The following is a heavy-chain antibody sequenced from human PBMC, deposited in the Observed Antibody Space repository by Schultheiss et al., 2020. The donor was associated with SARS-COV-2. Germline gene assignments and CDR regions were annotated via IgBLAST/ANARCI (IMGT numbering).Heavy chain of an antibody. Sequence: SQTLSLTCAVYGGSFSGYYWSWIRQPPGKGLEWIGEINHSGSTNYNPSLKSRVTISVDTSKNQFSLKLSSVTAADTAVYYCARVVGGRDSSGWYNPPYYYYMDVWGKGTTVTVSS. CDR1: GGSFSGYY. CDR2: INHSGST. J-gene: IGHJ6*03. V-gene: IGHV4-34*01. D-gene: IGHD6-19*01. CDR3: ARVVGGRDSSGWYNPPYYYYMDV.